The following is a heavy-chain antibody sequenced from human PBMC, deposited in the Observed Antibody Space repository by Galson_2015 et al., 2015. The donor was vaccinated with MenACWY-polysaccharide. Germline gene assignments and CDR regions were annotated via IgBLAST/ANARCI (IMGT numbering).Heavy chain of an antibody. J-gene: IGHJ2*01. CDR3: ARAIAVAGQRRDFDL. Sequence: SLTCTFSGGSISSYYWNWIRQPPGKGLEWVGYINYSGSTNHNPSLKSRVTMSVDTSKNQFSLNLTSVTDADTAVYYCARAIAVAGQRRDFDLWGRGTLVTVSS. CDR2: INYSGST. V-gene: IGHV4-59*01. CDR1: GGSISSYY. D-gene: IGHD6-19*01.